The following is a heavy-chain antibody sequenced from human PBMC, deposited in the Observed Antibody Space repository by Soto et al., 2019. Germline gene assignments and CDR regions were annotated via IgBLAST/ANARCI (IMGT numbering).Heavy chain of an antibody. CDR1: GGSISSRGYY. J-gene: IGHJ4*02. CDR3: ARSIYGSGPYYFDC. V-gene: IGHV4-31*03. Sequence: QVQLQESGPGLVKPSQTLSLTCTVSGGSISSRGYYWSWIRQHPGKGLEWIGYMYYSGSSYYNPSLKSRVSIPADTSKNHFSLKLSSVSAADTAVYYCARSIYGSGPYYFDCWGQGTLVTVSS. D-gene: IGHD3-10*01. CDR2: MYYSGSS.